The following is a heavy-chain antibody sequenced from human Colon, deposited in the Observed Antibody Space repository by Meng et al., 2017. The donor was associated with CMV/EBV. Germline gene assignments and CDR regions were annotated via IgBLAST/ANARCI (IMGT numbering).Heavy chain of an antibody. CDR2: ITWNSGRI. D-gene: IGHD1-26*01. Sequence: SLKISCAASGFTFDDYAMHWVRQSPGKGLEWVSGITWNSGRIVYADSVKGRFTVSRDNSKNSLHLQMTSLRVEDSGMYYCVRDWPDISGTYALNWGRGTLVTVSS. CDR1: GFTFDDYA. V-gene: IGHV3-9*01. J-gene: IGHJ4*01. CDR3: VRDWPDISGTYALN.